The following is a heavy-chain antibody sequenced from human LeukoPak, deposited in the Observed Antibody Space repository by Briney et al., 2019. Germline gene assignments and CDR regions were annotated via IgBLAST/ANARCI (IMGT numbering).Heavy chain of an antibody. D-gene: IGHD6-13*01. J-gene: IGHJ5*02. CDR1: GGSISSSNW. V-gene: IGHV4-4*02. CDR3: ARDQSIAAAGLNWFDP. CDR2: IYHSGST. Sequence: SETLSLTCAVSGGSISSSNWWSWVRQPPGKGLEWIGEIYHSGSTNYNPSLKSRVTISVDKSKNQFSLKLSSVTAADTAVYYCARDQSIAAAGLNWFDPWGQGTLVTVSS.